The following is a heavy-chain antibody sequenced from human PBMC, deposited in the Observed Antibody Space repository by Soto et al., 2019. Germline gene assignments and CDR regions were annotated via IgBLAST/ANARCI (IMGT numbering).Heavy chain of an antibody. CDR3: AISPGYGLYSFDY. CDR1: GFTFSSYA. D-gene: IGHD2-8*01. CDR2: ISYDGSNK. Sequence: QVQLVESGGGVVQPGRSLRLSCAASGFTFSSYAMHWVRQAPGKGLEWVAVISYDGSNKYYADSVKGRFTISRDNSKNTLYLQMKRLRAEDTAVYYCAISPGYGLYSFDYWGQGTLVTVSS. J-gene: IGHJ4*02. V-gene: IGHV3-30-3*01.